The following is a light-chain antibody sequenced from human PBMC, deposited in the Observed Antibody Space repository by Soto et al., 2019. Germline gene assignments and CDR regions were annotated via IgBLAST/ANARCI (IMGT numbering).Light chain of an antibody. CDR1: KSVSSSS. CDR2: GAS. Sequence: EIVLTQSPGTLSLSPGERATLSCRASKSVSSSSLAWYQQKPGQAPRLLIYGASSRATGIPDRFSGSGSGTDFTLTISRLEPEDLAVYYCQQYSSSALTFGGGTKVEIK. V-gene: IGKV3-20*01. CDR3: QQYSSSALT. J-gene: IGKJ4*01.